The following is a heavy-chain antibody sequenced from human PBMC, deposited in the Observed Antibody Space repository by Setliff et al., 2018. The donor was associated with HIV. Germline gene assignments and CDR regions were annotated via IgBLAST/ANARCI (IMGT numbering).Heavy chain of an antibody. V-gene: IGHV4-4*07. Sequence: SETLSLTCTVSGGSISTDYWTWVRQSAGKGLEWIGRIQTSEGTKYDPSLNSRVTVSTDTPKNQFSLDLTSVTAADTAVYYCARGGYGSGNAYYFADWVQGTLVTVSS. J-gene: IGHJ4*02. CDR1: GGSISTDY. CDR2: IQTSEGT. CDR3: ARGGYGSGNAYYFAD. D-gene: IGHD3-10*01.